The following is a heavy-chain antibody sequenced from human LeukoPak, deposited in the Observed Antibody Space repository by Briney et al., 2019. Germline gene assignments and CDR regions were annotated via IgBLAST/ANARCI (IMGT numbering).Heavy chain of an antibody. D-gene: IGHD4-11*01. CDR1: GYTFTSHG. V-gene: IGHV1-18*01. J-gene: IGHJ4*02. Sequence: ASVKVSCKTSGYTFTSHGIGWVRQAPGQGLEWMGWISTSKGDTNYAQKFKGRLTMTTDRSTYTAYMELRSLSSDDTAVYYCARDWPTVITDYWGQGTLVTVSS. CDR2: ISTSKGDT. CDR3: ARDWPTVITDY.